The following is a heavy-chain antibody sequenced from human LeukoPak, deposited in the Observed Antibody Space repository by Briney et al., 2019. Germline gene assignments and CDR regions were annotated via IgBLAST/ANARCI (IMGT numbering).Heavy chain of an antibody. D-gene: IGHD2-8*01. V-gene: IGHV1-18*01. CDR1: GYTFTCYG. CDR3: ARGGYCTNGVCSPGWFDP. J-gene: IGHJ5*02. Sequence: ASVKVSCKASGYTFTCYGISWVRQAPGQGLEWMGWISAYNGNTNYAQKLQGRVTMTTDTSTSTAYMELRSLRSDDTAVYYCARGGYCTNGVCSPGWFDPWGQGTLVTVSS. CDR2: ISAYNGNT.